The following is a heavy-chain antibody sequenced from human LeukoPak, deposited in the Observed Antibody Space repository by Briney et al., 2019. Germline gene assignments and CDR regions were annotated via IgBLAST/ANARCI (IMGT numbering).Heavy chain of an antibody. J-gene: IGHJ4*02. Sequence: GGSLRLSCAASGFTFSSYWMNWVRQAPGKGLEWVANIKQDGNEKYYVDSVRGRFTISRDNAKNSLYLQMNSLRAEDTAVYYCARGGGYSFGPTELDFWGQGTLVTVSS. D-gene: IGHD5-12*01. CDR1: GFTFSSYW. CDR2: IKQDGNEK. V-gene: IGHV3-7*01. CDR3: ARGGGYSFGPTELDF.